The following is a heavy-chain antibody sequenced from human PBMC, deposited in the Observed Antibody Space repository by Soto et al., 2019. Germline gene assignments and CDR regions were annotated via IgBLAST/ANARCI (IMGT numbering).Heavy chain of an antibody. V-gene: IGHV3-49*04. CDR1: GFTFGDYT. CDR2: IRSKAYGGTR. J-gene: IGHJ6*02. D-gene: IGHD6-19*01. Sequence: EVQLVEAGGGLVQPGRSRRLSCTASGFTFGDYTMSWVRQAPGKGLEWVGFIRSKAYGGTRRYAASVEGRFTISRDDSKSIVSLQMNSLKTEDSGVYYCTRDSQWLVQAYGVEVWGQGTTVTVSS. CDR3: TRDSQWLVQAYGVEV.